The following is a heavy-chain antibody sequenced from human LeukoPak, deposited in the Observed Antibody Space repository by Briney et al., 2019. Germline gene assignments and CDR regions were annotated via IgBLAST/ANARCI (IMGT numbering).Heavy chain of an antibody. J-gene: IGHJ3*02. CDR1: GYTFTSYD. V-gene: IGHV1-8*01. Sequence: ASVKVSCKASGYTFTSYDISWVRQATGQGLEWMGWMNPNSGNTGYAQKFQGRVTMTRNTSISTAYMELSSLRSEDTAVYYCARGRDPDDAFDIWGQGTMVTVSS. CDR2: MNPNSGNT. CDR3: ARGRDPDDAFDI. D-gene: IGHD5-24*01.